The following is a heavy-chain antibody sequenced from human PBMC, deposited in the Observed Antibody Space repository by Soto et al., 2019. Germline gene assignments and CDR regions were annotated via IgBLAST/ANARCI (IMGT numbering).Heavy chain of an antibody. D-gene: IGHD6-6*01. Sequence: EVQLLESGGGLVQAGGSLRLSCSASGFRFSTYAMSWVRQAPGKGLEWVSAISGSGGSTYYADSVKGRFTISRDNYKNTLYLQMKSPRAEDTAVYYCAKNWDTTYSSYYHWGQGTLVTVSS. V-gene: IGHV3-23*01. J-gene: IGHJ5*02. CDR3: AKNWDTTYSSYYH. CDR2: ISGSGGST. CDR1: GFRFSTYA.